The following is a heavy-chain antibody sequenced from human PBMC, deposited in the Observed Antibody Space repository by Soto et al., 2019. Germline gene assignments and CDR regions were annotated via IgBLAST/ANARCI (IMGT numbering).Heavy chain of an antibody. CDR2: ITWNGRST. CDR3: ARCSSTSCYIMAAFDY. J-gene: IGHJ4*02. D-gene: IGHD2-2*02. V-gene: IGHV3-20*04. Sequence: EVQLVESGGGVVRPGGSLRLSCAASGFTFDDYAMSWVRQAPGKGLEWVAGITWNGRSTTYADSLKGRFTISRDNAKNSLHLQINSLRAEDTALYFCARCSSTSCYIMAAFDYWGQGTLVTVSS. CDR1: GFTFDDYA.